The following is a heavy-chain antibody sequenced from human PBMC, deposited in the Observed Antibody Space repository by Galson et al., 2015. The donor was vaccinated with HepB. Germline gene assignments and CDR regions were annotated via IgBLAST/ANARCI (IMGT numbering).Heavy chain of an antibody. J-gene: IGHJ6*02. CDR1: GGSISSYY. CDR3: ARDGRGGMDV. V-gene: IGHV4-59*01. CDR2: IYYSGST. D-gene: IGHD2-15*01. Sequence: ETLSLTCTVSGGSISSYYWSWIRQPPGKGLEWIGYIYYSGSTNYNPSLKSRVTISVDMSKNQFSLKLSSVTAADTAVYYCARDGRGGMDVWGQGTTVTVSS.